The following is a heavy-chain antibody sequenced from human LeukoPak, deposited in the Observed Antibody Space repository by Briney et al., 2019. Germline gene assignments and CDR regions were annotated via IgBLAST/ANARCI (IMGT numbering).Heavy chain of an antibody. CDR1: RFTFSSYW. CDR3: ARVGDFWSLDY. J-gene: IGHJ4*02. CDR2: IKQDGSEK. V-gene: IGHV3-7*01. Sequence: PGGSLRLSCAASRFTFSSYWMSWVRQAPGKGLEWVANIKQDGSEKYYVDSVKGRFTISRDNAKNSLYLQMNSLRAEDTAVYYCARVGDFWSLDYWGQGTLVTVSS. D-gene: IGHD3-3*01.